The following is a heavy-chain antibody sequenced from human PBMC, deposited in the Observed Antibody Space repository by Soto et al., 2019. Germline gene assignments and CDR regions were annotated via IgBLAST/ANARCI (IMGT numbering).Heavy chain of an antibody. CDR2: TYYRSNWRH. CDR3: ARGVAGTGFDL. J-gene: IGHJ4*02. D-gene: IGHD6-19*01. V-gene: IGHV6-1*01. CDR1: GDSVSSNTAA. Sequence: QVHLQQSGPGLVKPSQTLSLTCAISGDSVSSNTAAWNWIRSSPSRGLEWLGRTYYRSNWRHDYAVSVKSRITLNPDTATNLFSLQLNSVTPDDTAVYYCARGVAGTGFDLWGQGTLVTVSS.